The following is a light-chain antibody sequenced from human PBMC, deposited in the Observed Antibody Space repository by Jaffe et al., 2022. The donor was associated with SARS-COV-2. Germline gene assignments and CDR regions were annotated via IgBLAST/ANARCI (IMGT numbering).Light chain of an antibody. CDR1: QSVSSSY. V-gene: IGKV3-20*01. CDR3: QHYGPSPTWT. J-gene: IGKJ1*01. CDR2: GAS. Sequence: EIVLTQSPGTLSLSPGERATLSCRASQSVSSSYLVWYQQRPGQAPRLLIYGASTRATGIPDRFSGSGSGTDFTLTISRLEPEDYAVYYCQHYGPSPTWTFGQGTKVEVK.